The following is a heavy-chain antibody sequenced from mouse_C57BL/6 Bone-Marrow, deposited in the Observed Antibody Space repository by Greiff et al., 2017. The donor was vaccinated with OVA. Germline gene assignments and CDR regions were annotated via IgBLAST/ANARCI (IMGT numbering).Heavy chain of an antibody. D-gene: IGHD2-1*01. CDR2: ISSGSSTI. J-gene: IGHJ4*01. V-gene: IGHV5-17*01. Sequence: EVKLMESGGGLVKPGGSLKLSCAASGFTFSDYGMHWVRQAPEKGLEWVAYISSGSSTIYYADTVKGRFTISRDNAKNTLFLQMTSLRSEDTAMYYCARRRWYLYYYAMDYWGQGTSVTVSS. CDR3: ARRRWYLYYYAMDY. CDR1: GFTFSDYG.